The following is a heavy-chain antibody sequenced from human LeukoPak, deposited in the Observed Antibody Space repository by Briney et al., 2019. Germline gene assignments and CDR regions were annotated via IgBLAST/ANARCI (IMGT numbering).Heavy chain of an antibody. CDR2: MYYSGST. J-gene: IGHJ4*02. CDR3: ARDYSRGNYPDYFDC. D-gene: IGHD1-26*01. Sequence: SETLSLTCTVSGGSISSSSYYWGWIRQPPGEGLEWIGSMYYSGSTYYSPSLQSRATISVDTSKNQFSLKLISVTAADTAVYYCARDYSRGNYPDYFDCWGQGTLVTVSS. CDR1: GGSISSSSYY. V-gene: IGHV4-39*07.